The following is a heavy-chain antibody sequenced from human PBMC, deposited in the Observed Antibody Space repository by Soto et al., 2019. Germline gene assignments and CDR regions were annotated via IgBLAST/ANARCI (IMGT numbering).Heavy chain of an antibody. J-gene: IGHJ4*02. CDR2: VNPSGGHT. V-gene: IGHV1-46*01. D-gene: IGHD2-21*02. CDR1: GDTFTDYY. CDR3: ARGGQVVVVTAALDY. Sequence: GASVNVSCKASGDTFTDYYIHWVRQAPGQGLEWMGTVNPSGGHTTYAQHFLGRVTMTRDTSTSTLYMELTSLTSDDTAIYYCARGGQVVVVTAALDYWGQGTLVTVSS.